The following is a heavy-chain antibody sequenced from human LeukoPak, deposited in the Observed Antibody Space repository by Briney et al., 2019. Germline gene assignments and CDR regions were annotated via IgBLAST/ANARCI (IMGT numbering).Heavy chain of an antibody. CDR1: GGSISSYY. J-gene: IGHJ4*02. CDR2: IYYSGST. CDR3: ATSITIFGVVDPYYFDY. Sequence: PSETLSLTCTVSGGSISSYYWSWIRLPPGKGLEWIGYIYYSGSTNYNPSLKSRVTISVDTSKNQFSLKLSSVTAADTAVYYCATSITIFGVVDPYYFDYWGQGTLVTVSS. D-gene: IGHD3-3*01. V-gene: IGHV4-59*08.